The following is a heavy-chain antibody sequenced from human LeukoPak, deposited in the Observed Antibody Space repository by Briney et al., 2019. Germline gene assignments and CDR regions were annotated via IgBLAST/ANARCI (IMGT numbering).Heavy chain of an antibody. D-gene: IGHD6-13*01. CDR3: ARSQQLVRFFDY. Sequence: GGSLRLSCAASGFTFSSYSMNWVRQAPGKGLEWVSSISSSSSYIYYADSVKGRFTISRDNAKNSLYLQMNSLRAEDTAVYYCARSQQLVRFFDYWGQGTLVTVSS. CDR2: ISSSSSYI. CDR1: GFTFSSYS. J-gene: IGHJ4*02. V-gene: IGHV3-21*01.